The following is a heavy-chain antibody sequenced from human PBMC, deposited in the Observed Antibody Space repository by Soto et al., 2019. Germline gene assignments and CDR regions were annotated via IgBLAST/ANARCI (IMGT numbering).Heavy chain of an antibody. CDR3: VKGTRGEYYYYYNGVDV. D-gene: IGHD3-16*01. V-gene: IGHV1-18*04. Sequence: ASVKVSCKASGYTFKSYDVMWVRKAPGQGLEWMGWISGHNGKADYAENFQGRVIMTTDTSTATASMDLRGLRSDDTAVYYCVKGTRGEYYYYYNGVDVWGQGTTVTVSS. J-gene: IGHJ6*02. CDR1: GYTFKSYD. CDR2: ISGHNGKA.